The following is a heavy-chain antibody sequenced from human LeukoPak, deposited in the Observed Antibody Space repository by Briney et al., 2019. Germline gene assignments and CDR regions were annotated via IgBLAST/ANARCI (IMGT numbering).Heavy chain of an antibody. CDR1: GFTFSDYY. Sequence: EGSLRLSCAASGFTFSDYYMSWIRQAPGKGLEWVSYISSSGSTIYYADSVKGRFTISRDNAKNSLYLQMNSLRAEDTAVYYCARAVLDYPDYYYYYMDVWGKGTTVTVSS. CDR3: ARAVLDYPDYYYYYMDV. V-gene: IGHV3-11*04. J-gene: IGHJ6*03. D-gene: IGHD2-8*02. CDR2: ISSSGSTI.